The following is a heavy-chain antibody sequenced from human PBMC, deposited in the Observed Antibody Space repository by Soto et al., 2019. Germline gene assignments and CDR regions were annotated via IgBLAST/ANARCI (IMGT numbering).Heavy chain of an antibody. V-gene: IGHV3-48*02. CDR3: ARDQGDYGDFSFDY. CDR1: GFTFSSCS. CDR2: ISSSSSTI. Sequence: EVQLVESGGGLVQPGGSLRLSCAASGFTFSSCSMNWVRQAPGKGLEWVSYISSSSSTIYYADSVKGRFTISRDNAKNSLYLQMNSLRDEDTAVYYCARDQGDYGDFSFDYWGQGTLVTVSS. J-gene: IGHJ4*02. D-gene: IGHD4-17*01.